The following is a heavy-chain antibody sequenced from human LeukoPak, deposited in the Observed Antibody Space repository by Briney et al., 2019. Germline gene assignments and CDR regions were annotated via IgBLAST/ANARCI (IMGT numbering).Heavy chain of an antibody. CDR2: IKPDGSEK. CDR3: ARVAMAATGAFDI. CDR1: GFTFSSYW. V-gene: IGHV3-7*04. D-gene: IGHD6-19*01. J-gene: IGHJ3*02. Sequence: QPGGSLRLSCAASGFTFSSYWMSWVLQAPGKGLEWVANIKPDGSEKNYVDSVKGRFTTSSDNAKNSLYLQMNSLRAEDTAVYYCARVAMAATGAFDIWGQGTMVTVS.